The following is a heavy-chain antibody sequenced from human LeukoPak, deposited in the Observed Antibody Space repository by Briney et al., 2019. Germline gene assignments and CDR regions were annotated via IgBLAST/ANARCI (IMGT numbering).Heavy chain of an antibody. D-gene: IGHD3-9*01. J-gene: IGHJ4*02. V-gene: IGHV1-18*04. Sequence: ASVKVSCKASGYTFTGYYMHWVRQAPGQGLEWMGWISPYNGNTNYAQKLQGRVTMTTDTSTSTAYMDLRSLRSDDSAVYYCARMSGYFDLDPAGYFDYWGQGTLVTVSS. CDR1: GYTFTGYY. CDR2: ISPYNGNT. CDR3: ARMSGYFDLDPAGYFDY.